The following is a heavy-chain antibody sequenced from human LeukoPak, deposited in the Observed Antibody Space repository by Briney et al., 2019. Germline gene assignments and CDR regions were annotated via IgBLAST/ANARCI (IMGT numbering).Heavy chain of an antibody. CDR3: AGVIAAAGTTGTYGNWFDP. D-gene: IGHD6-13*01. CDR2: ISAYNGNT. V-gene: IGHV1-18*01. J-gene: IGHJ5*02. Sequence: ASVKVSCKASGYTFTSYGISWVRQAPGQGLEWMGWISAYNGNTNYAQKLQGRVTMTTVTSTSTAYMELRSLRPDDTAVYYCAGVIAAAGTTGTYGNWFDPWGQGTLVTVSS. CDR1: GYTFTSYG.